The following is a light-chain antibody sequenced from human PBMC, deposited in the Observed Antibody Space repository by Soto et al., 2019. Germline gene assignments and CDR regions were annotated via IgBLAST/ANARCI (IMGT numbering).Light chain of an antibody. CDR3: LQHDSSRGT. Sequence: DIQMTQSPSSLSASVGDRVTITCRASQDIRTDLGWYQQKPGKAPKRLIFAASSLQSGVPSRFSGSGSGTEFTLTISSLQPEDCATYYCLQHDSSRGTFGQGTKLEIK. J-gene: IGKJ1*01. CDR1: QDIRTD. CDR2: AAS. V-gene: IGKV1-17*01.